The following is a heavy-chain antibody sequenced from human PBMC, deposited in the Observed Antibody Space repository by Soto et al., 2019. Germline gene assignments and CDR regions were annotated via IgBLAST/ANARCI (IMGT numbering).Heavy chain of an antibody. D-gene: IGHD2-2*01. CDR2: IWYDGSNK. CDR1: GFTFSSYG. Sequence: GGSLRLSCAASGFTFSSYGMHWVRQAPGKGLEWVAVIWYDGSNKYYADSVKGRFTISRDNSKNTLYLQMNSLRAEDTAVYYCARGDLIVVVPAATILGMDVWGQGTTVTVSS. V-gene: IGHV3-33*01. J-gene: IGHJ6*02. CDR3: ARGDLIVVVPAATILGMDV.